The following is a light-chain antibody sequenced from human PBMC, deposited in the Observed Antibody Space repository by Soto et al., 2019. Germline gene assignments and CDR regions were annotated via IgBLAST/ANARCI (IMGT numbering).Light chain of an antibody. CDR3: QQYNSYFFT. CDR1: QSINGW. V-gene: IGKV1-5*03. J-gene: IGKJ3*01. CDR2: RAS. Sequence: DIQMTQSPSTLSASVGDRVNITCRASQSINGWLAWYQQKPGKAPKLLISRASDLQTGVTSRFSGTGSGTEFTLTISSLQTDDFANYYCQQYNSYFFTFGPGTKVDV.